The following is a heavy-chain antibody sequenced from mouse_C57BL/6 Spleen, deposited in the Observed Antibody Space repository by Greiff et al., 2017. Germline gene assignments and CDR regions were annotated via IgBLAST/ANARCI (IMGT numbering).Heavy chain of an antibody. CDR2: ISRGGGYI. V-gene: IGHV5-9-1*02. D-gene: IGHD2-3*01. J-gene: IGHJ2*01. CDR3: TSDVDLDY. CDR1: GFTFSSYA. Sequence: EVQLLQPGDGLVKPGASLKLSCAASGFTFSSYAMSWVRQTPGQRLEWIAYISRGGGYIYYADTLKGRFTLSRDNARNTLYLQLGSLKSEDAAMXYCTSDVDLDYWGQGTTLTVSS.